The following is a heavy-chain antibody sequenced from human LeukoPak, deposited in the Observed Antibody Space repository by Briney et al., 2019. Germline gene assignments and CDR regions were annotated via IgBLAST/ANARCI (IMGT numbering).Heavy chain of an antibody. CDR3: AELGITMIGGV. D-gene: IGHD3-10*02. CDR2: VSSSGGTI. CDR1: GFTFSSYE. Sequence: GGSLRLSCAASGFTFSSYEMNWVRQAPGKGLEGGSYVSSSGGTIYYVDSVKGRFTISRDNAKNSLYLQMNSLRAEYTAVYYCAELGITMIGGVWGKGTTVTISS. V-gene: IGHV3-48*03. J-gene: IGHJ6*04.